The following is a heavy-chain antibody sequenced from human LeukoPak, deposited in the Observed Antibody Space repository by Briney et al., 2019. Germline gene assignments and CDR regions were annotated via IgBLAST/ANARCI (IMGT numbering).Heavy chain of an antibody. V-gene: IGHV4-59*01. CDR3: ARVNSSGFDY. J-gene: IGHJ4*02. CDR1: GASISGYY. CDR2: IYYSGST. D-gene: IGHD6-19*01. Sequence: PSETLSLTCTVSGASISGYYWSWIRQPPGKRLECIGYIYYSGSTNYNPSLKSRVTISVDTPKNQFSLKLSSVIAADAAVYYCARVNSSGFDYWGQGTLVTVSS.